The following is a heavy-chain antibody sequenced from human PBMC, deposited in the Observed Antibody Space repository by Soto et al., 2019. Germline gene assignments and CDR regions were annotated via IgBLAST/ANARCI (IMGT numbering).Heavy chain of an antibody. D-gene: IGHD1-7*01. Sequence: EVQLVESGGGLVQPGRSLRLSCAASGFTFDDYAMPWVRQAPGKGLEWVSGISWNSGSIGYADSVKGRFTISRDNAKNSLYLQLHSLRAEDTALYYCAKDIWTGTTYAFDIWGQGTMVTVSS. V-gene: IGHV3-9*01. CDR3: AKDIWTGTTYAFDI. CDR1: GFTFDDYA. CDR2: ISWNSGSI. J-gene: IGHJ3*02.